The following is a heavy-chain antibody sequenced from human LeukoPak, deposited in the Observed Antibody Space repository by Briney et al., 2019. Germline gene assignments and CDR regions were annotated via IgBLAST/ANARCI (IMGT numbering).Heavy chain of an antibody. CDR1: GYTFTSYD. CDR2: INPNSGGT. J-gene: IGHJ6*03. CDR3: ARGDGYSGYENLYYYYMDV. D-gene: IGHD5-12*01. Sequence: ASVKVSCKASGYTFTSYDINWVRQATGQGLEWMGWINPNSGGTNYAQKFQGRVTMTRDTSISTAYMELSRLRSDDTAVYYCARGDGYSGYENLYYYYMDVWGKGTTVTISS. V-gene: IGHV1-2*02.